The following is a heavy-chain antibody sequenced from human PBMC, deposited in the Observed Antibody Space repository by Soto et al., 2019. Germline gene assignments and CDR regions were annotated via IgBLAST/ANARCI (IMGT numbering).Heavy chain of an antibody. V-gene: IGHV3-7*01. J-gene: IGHJ4*02. CDR1: GFTFSSYW. Sequence: VQLVESGGGLVQPGGSLRLSCAASGFTFSSYWMSWVRQAPGKGLEWVANIKQDGSEKYYVDSVKGRFTISRDNAKNSLYLQMNSLRAEDTAVYYCARDWACSGGSCYSRGGDYWGQGTLVTVSS. CDR2: IKQDGSEK. CDR3: ARDWACSGGSCYSRGGDY. D-gene: IGHD2-15*01.